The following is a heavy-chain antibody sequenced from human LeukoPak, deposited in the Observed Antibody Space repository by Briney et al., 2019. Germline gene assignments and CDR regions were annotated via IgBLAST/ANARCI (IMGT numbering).Heavy chain of an antibody. Sequence: PGRSLRLSCAASGFTFDDYAMHWVGQAPGKGLEWVSGISWNSGSIGYADSVKGRFTIFRDNAKNSLYLQMNSLRAEDTALYYCAKGGHSGVITRWFDPWGQGTLVTVSS. D-gene: IGHD3-22*01. V-gene: IGHV3-9*01. CDR2: ISWNSGSI. J-gene: IGHJ5*02. CDR1: GFTFDDYA. CDR3: AKGGHSGVITRWFDP.